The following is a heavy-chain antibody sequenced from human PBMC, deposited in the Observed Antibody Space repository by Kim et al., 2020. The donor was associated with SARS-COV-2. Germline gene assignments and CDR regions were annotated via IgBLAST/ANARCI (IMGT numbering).Heavy chain of an antibody. D-gene: IGHD2-2*01. CDR3: AKDCSSTSCSDY. Sequence: YSADSVKSRFTISRDNSKNTLYLQMNGLRAEDTAVYYCAKDCSSTSCSDYWGQGTLVTVSS. J-gene: IGHJ4*02. V-gene: IGHV3-30*02.